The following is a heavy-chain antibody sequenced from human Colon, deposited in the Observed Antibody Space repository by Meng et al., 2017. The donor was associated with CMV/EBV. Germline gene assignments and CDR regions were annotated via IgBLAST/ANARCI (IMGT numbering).Heavy chain of an antibody. V-gene: IGHV3-30-3*01. D-gene: IGHD2-2*01. J-gene: IGHJ5*02. CDR1: FRSYG. CDR3: ARSPATYCSSISCYSWFDP. CDR2: ISFDGSNK. Sequence: FRSYGIPWVRQAPGKGLEWVADISFDGSNKFSADSVEGRFTVSRDNSKNTVYLQMNSLRAEDTAVYYCARSPATYCSSISCYSWFDPWGQGTLVTVSS.